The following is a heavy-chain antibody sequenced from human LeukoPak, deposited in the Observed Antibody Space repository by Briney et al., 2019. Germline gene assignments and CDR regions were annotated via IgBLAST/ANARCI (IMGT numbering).Heavy chain of an antibody. CDR3: AIGQRADAFDI. V-gene: IGHV4-30-2*01. CDR1: GGSISSGGYY. CDR2: IYHSGTT. J-gene: IGHJ3*02. Sequence: SETLSLTGSVSGGSISSGGYYWSWIRQPPGKGLEWIGYIYHSGTTYQNPSLKSRVTISVDRSKNQSSLKLSSVTAAGTAVYYCAIGQRADAFDIWGQGTMVTVSS.